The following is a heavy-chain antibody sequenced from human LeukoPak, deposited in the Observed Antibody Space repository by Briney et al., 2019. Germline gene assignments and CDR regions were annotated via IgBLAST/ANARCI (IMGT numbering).Heavy chain of an antibody. J-gene: IGHJ5*02. CDR1: GYTFTGYY. CDR2: INPNSGGT. Sequence: GATVKVSCKASGYTFTGYYMHWVRQAPGQGLEWMGWINPNSGGTNYAQKFQGRVTMTRDTSISTAYMELSSLRSEDTAVYYCARGGEVYRRDWFDPWGQGTLVTVSS. V-gene: IGHV1-2*02. CDR3: ARGGEVYRRDWFDP. D-gene: IGHD1-14*01.